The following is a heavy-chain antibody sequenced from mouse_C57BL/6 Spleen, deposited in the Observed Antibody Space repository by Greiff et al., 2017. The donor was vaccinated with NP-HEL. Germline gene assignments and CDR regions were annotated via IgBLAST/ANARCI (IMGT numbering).Heavy chain of an antibody. CDR1: GFTFSDYY. CDR3: ARYDYDAYYAMDY. J-gene: IGHJ4*01. CDR2: ISNGGGST. D-gene: IGHD2-4*01. V-gene: IGHV5-12*01. Sequence: EVKLVESGGGLVQPGGSLKLSCAASGFTFSDYYMYWVRQTPEKRLEWVAYISNGGGSTYYPDTVKGRFTISRDNAKNTLYLQMSRLKSEDTAMYYCARYDYDAYYAMDYWGQGTSVTVSS.